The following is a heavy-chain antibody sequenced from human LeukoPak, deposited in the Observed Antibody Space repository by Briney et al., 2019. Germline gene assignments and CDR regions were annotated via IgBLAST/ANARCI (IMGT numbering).Heavy chain of an antibody. J-gene: IGHJ4*02. CDR2: INPNSSGT. Sequence: ASVKVSCKASGYTFTAYYMHWVRQAPGQGLEWMGWINPNSSGTNYAQKFQGRVTMTRDTSISTAYMELSRLSSDDTAVYYCARVLPAAIFYYFDYWGQGTLVTVSS. CDR3: ARVLPAAIFYYFDY. CDR1: GYTFTAYY. V-gene: IGHV1-2*02. D-gene: IGHD2-2*01.